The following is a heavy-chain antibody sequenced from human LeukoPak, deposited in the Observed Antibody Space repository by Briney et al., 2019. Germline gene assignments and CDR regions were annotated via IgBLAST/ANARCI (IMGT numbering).Heavy chain of an antibody. V-gene: IGHV4-34*01. CDR2: INHSGST. CDR3: ARMQRELWPKRYYFDY. CDR1: GGSFGGYY. Sequence: PSETLSLTCAVYGGSFGGYYWSWIRQPPGKGLEWIGEINHSGSTNYNPSLKSRVTISVDTSKNQFSLKLSSVTAADTAVYYCARMQRELWPKRYYFDYWGQGTLVTVSS. J-gene: IGHJ4*02. D-gene: IGHD1-7*01.